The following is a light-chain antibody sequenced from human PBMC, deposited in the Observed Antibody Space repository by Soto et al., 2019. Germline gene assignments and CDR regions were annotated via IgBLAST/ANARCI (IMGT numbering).Light chain of an antibody. Sequence: SVLTQPASVSRSPGQSIPISYVRTSGDIGDYNYVSWYQQHPGKVPKVIIYDVSNRPSGVSYRFSGTKSGNTASLTVSGLQAEDEADYYFCPSTRSGTLIFGTGTKVTVL. V-gene: IGLV2-14*01. J-gene: IGLJ1*01. CDR1: SGDIGDYNY. CDR2: DVS. CDR3: CPSTRSGTLI.